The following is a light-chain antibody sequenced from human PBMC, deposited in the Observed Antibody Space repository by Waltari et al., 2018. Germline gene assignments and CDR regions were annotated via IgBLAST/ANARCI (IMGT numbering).Light chain of an antibody. CDR3: SSYAGSSKVV. CDR2: AVS. Sequence: QSALTQPASVSGSPGQSITISCTGTSSDVGNYKRVSWYQQHPGKAPKLMIYAVSKRPSGVPVRFSGSKSGDMASRTISGLPPEDEAEYFCSSYAGSSKVVFGGGTKVTVL. J-gene: IGLJ2*01. CDR1: SSDVGNYKR. V-gene: IGLV2-23*02.